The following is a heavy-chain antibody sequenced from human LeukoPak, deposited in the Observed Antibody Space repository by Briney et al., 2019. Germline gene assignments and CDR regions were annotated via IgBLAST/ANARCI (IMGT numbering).Heavy chain of an antibody. CDR2: IYTSGST. CDR3: ARRSYVVGATGIQYGVLDP. J-gene: IGHJ5*02. V-gene: IGHV4-4*07. D-gene: IGHD2-15*01. Sequence: SETLSLTCTVSGDSMNNYYWSWIRQPAGPGLGRIGRIYTSGSTNYNPYLTSRVPMSVATSTTQYYLKLSSLTAADTAVYFCARRSYVVGATGIQYGVLDPCGRGNLVTVSS. CDR1: GDSMNNYY.